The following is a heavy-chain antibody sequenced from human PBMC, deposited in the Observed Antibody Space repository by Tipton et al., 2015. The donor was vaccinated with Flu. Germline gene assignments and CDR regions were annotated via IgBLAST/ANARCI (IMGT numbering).Heavy chain of an antibody. CDR2: LYGSGYT. D-gene: IGHD3-16*01. CDR1: GLTVTSSF. V-gene: IGHV3-53*01. CDR3: AKGWGSEFPSSRVFDY. Sequence: QLVQSGGTLVQPGGSLTLSCAASGLTVTSSFMAWVRQAPGRGLEWVSVLYGSGYTQYADSMKGRFTISRDNSKNTLNLQMSSLRAEDTAVYYCAKGWGSEFPSSRVFDYWGQGTLVTVSS. J-gene: IGHJ4*02.